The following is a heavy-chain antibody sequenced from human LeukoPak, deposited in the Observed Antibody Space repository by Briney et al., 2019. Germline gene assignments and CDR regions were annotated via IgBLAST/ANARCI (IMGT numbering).Heavy chain of an antibody. D-gene: IGHD6-19*01. J-gene: IGHJ4*02. CDR1: GYTFTGYY. Sequence: ASVKVSCKASGYTFTGYYMHWVRQAPGQGLEWMGWINPNSGGTNYAQKFQGRVTMTTDTSTSTAYMELRSLRSDDTAVYYCARDFSQWLAPDYWGQGTLVTVSS. V-gene: IGHV1-2*02. CDR2: INPNSGGT. CDR3: ARDFSQWLAPDY.